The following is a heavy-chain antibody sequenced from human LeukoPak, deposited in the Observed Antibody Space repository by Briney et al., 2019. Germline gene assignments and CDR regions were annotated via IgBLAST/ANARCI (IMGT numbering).Heavy chain of an antibody. V-gene: IGHV3-48*02. CDR2: ISSSTSTI. J-gene: IGHJ4*02. Sequence: GGSLRLSCAASGFTFSSSSMHWVRQAPGKGLEWVSCISSSTSTIYYADSVRGRFTISRDNAKNSLYLQMNSLRDDDTAVYYCAGQRVFDYWGQGTLVTVSS. CDR1: GFTFSSSS. CDR3: AGQRVFDY.